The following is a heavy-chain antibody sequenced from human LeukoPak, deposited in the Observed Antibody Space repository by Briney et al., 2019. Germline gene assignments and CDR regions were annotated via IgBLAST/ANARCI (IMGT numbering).Heavy chain of an antibody. CDR2: IKEDGTRD. V-gene: IGHV3-7*01. CDR1: EFTVNRYW. CDR3: ARDTKAGYFDL. D-gene: IGHD6-25*01. J-gene: IGHJ5*02. Sequence: GGSLRLSCAASEFTVNRYWMHWVRQAPGKGLEWLANIKEDGTRDYYVESLRGRFTISKDNAKNSLYLQVSALRPDDTAVYYCARDTKAGYFDLWGQGTLVTVSS.